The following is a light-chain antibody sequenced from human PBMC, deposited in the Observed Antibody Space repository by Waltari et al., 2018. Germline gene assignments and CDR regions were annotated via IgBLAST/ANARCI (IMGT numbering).Light chain of an antibody. CDR3: QQYFGTPWT. CDR2: WAS. J-gene: IGKJ1*01. V-gene: IGKV4-1*01. CDR1: QNILYNPNNKNY. Sequence: DIVLTQSPDSLPVSLGDRATINCKSSQNILYNPNNKNYLAWYQQKPGQPPKLLIYWASTRESGVPDRFSGSGSGTDFTLTISSLQAEDVAVYYCQQYFGTPWTFGQGTKVEIK.